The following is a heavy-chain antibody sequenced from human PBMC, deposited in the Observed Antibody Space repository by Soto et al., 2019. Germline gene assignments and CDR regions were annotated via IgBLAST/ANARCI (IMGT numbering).Heavy chain of an antibody. V-gene: IGHV3-30*18. Sequence: QVQLVESGGGEVQPGRSLTISFAASGFTFSSYGMHWVRQTPGKGLGGVAVISYDGTNKFYSDSVKGRFTISRDKFKNTMTLQMNSMRADGTAVYSCAKDLQSYGDFDYYCSGMDVWGLGTRVTVS. J-gene: IGHJ6*02. CDR2: ISYDGTNK. CDR3: AKDLQSYGDFDYYCSGMDV. CDR1: GFTFSSYG. D-gene: IGHD2-21*02.